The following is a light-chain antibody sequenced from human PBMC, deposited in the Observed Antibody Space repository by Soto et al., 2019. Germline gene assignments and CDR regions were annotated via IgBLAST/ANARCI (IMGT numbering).Light chain of an antibody. CDR3: QQSYFTPWT. CDR2: TAS. Sequence: DIQMTQSPSSLSASVGDRITITCRASETITKFLNWYQEKPGKAPKLLIFTASSLQSGVPSRFSGSGSGTDFTLSITSLQPEDFATYYCQQSYFTPWTFGQGTKVDI. V-gene: IGKV1-39*01. J-gene: IGKJ1*01. CDR1: ETITKF.